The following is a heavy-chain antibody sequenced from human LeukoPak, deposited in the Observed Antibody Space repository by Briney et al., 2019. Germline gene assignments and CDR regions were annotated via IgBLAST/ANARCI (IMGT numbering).Heavy chain of an antibody. J-gene: IGHJ4*02. V-gene: IGHV4-34*01. CDR3: ARGRIAARRGIDY. CDR1: GGSFSGYY. Sequence: SETLSLTCAVYGGSFSGYYWSWIRQPPGKGLEWIGEINHSGSTNYNPSLKSRDTISVDTSKNQFSLKLSSVTAADTAVYYCARGRIAARRGIDYWGQGTLVTVSS. CDR2: INHSGST. D-gene: IGHD6-6*01.